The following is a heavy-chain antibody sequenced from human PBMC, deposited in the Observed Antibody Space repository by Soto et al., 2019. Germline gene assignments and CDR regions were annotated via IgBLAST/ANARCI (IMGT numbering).Heavy chain of an antibody. J-gene: IGHJ5*02. CDR3: ARMATFGSLNWFDP. CDR2: MNPGSGDT. V-gene: IGHV1-8*01. D-gene: IGHD3-10*01. CDR1: GYTFTNND. Sequence: ASVKVSCKASGYTFTNNDVTWVRQATGQGLEWMGWMNPGSGDTGYAQKFQGRVTMTRNISIATAYMELSSLRSDDTAIYYCARMATFGSLNWFDPWGQGTLVTVSS.